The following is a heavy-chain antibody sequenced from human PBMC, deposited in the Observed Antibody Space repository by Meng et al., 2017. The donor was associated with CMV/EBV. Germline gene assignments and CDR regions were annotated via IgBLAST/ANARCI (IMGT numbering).Heavy chain of an antibody. CDR3: ARADAIVVVPAAILDYYYGMDV. D-gene: IGHD2-2*01. J-gene: IGHJ6*02. CDR2: ISSSSYI. Sequence: GESLKISCAASGFTFSSYSMNWVRQAPGKGLEWVSSISSSSYIYYADSVKGRFTISRDNAKNSLYLQMNSLRAEDTAVYYCARADAIVVVPAAILDYYYGMDVWGQGTTVTVSS. CDR1: GFTFSSYS. V-gene: IGHV3-21*01.